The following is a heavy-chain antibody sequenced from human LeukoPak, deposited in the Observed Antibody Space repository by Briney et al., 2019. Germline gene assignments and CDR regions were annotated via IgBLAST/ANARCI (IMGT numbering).Heavy chain of an antibody. Sequence: PGGSLRLSCAASGFTFSDYYMSWIRQAPGKGLEWVANINQDGRQKYYVDSVKGRFTISRDNSRNSLYLQMNSLRAEETALYYCVRDVPVAAFDFFDYWGQGTLVTVSS. CDR2: INQDGRQK. D-gene: IGHD2-15*01. J-gene: IGHJ4*02. V-gene: IGHV3-7*01. CDR3: VRDVPVAAFDFFDY. CDR1: GFTFSDYY.